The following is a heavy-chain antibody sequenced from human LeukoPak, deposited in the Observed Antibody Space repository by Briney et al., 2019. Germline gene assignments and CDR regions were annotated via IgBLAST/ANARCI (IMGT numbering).Heavy chain of an antibody. V-gene: IGHV4-4*02. CDR1: GGSLSSGYW. CDR3: ARHSDYALRPGGYYYLMDV. D-gene: IGHD5-12*01. Sequence: SGTLSLTCVVSGGSLSSGYWWSWVRQPPGKGLEWIGEIFHSGSTNYNPSLKNRVTISIDTSKNQFSLRLNSVTAADTAVYYCARHSDYALRPGGYYYLMDVWGQGTTVTVS. CDR2: IFHSGST. J-gene: IGHJ6*02.